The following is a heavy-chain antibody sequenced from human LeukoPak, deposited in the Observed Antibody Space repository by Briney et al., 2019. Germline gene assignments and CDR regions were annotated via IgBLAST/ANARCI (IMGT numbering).Heavy chain of an antibody. D-gene: IGHD2-2*02. CDR2: ISYDGSNK. Sequence: PGRSLRLSCAASGFTFSSYAMHWVRQAPGKGLEWVAVISYDGSNKYYADSVKGRFTISRDNSKNTLYLQMNSLRAEDTAVYYCARDSIPIGYCSSTSCYSGVFDIWGQGTMVTVSS. CDR1: GFTFSSYA. J-gene: IGHJ3*02. V-gene: IGHV3-30-3*01. CDR3: ARDSIPIGYCSSTSCYSGVFDI.